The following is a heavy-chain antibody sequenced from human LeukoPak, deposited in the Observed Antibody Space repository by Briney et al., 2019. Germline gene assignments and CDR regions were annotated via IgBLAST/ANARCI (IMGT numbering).Heavy chain of an antibody. D-gene: IGHD3-22*01. V-gene: IGHV3-21*01. Sequence: GGSLRLSCAASGFTFSTYTMNWVRQAPGKGLEWVSSISSSSSYMYYVDSVKGRFTISRDNAKNSLSLQMNSLRAEDTAVYYCARRVRRGAFDIWGQGTMVTVSS. CDR1: GFTFSTYT. CDR2: ISSSSSYM. J-gene: IGHJ3*02. CDR3: ARRVRRGAFDI.